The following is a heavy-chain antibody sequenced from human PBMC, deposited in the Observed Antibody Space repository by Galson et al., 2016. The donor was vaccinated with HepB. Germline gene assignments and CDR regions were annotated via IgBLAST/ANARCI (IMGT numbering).Heavy chain of an antibody. J-gene: IGHJ4*02. D-gene: IGHD3-9*01. V-gene: IGHV3-74*01. CDR1: GFTFSGYW. CDR3: AVSMGRAFDWYDYLDY. CDR2: INSDGSSR. Sequence: SLRLSCAASGFTFSGYWMHWVRQVPGKGLVWVSRINSDGSSRNYADSVKGRFTISRDNAESTLYLQMNSLRVEDTALYYCAVSMGRAFDWYDYLDYWGQETLVAVTS.